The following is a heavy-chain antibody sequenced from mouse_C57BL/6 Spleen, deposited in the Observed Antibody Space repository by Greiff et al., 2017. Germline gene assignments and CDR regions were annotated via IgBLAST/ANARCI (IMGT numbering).Heavy chain of an antibody. J-gene: IGHJ4*01. CDR3: ARRNWDGDYAMEF. CDR2: IYPGDGDT. D-gene: IGHD4-1*01. CDR1: GYAFSSYW. Sequence: QVQLQQSGAELVKPGASVKISCKASGYAFSSYWMNWVKQRPGKGLEWIGQIYPGDGDTNYNGKFKGKATLTADKSSSTAYMQLSSLTSEDSAVYFCARRNWDGDYAMEFWGTGTSVTVSS. V-gene: IGHV1-80*01.